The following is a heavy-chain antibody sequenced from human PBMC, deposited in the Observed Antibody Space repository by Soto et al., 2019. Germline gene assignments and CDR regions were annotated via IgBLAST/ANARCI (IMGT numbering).Heavy chain of an antibody. D-gene: IGHD6-19*01. Sequence: GESLKISCKGSGYSFTSYWIGWVRQMPGIGLEWMGITYPGDSDTRYSPSFQGQVTISADKSISTAYLQWSSLKASDTAIYYCGRLLYSSGWPLDYWGQGTLVTVSS. V-gene: IGHV5-51*01. J-gene: IGHJ4*02. CDR1: GYSFTSYW. CDR2: TYPGDSDT. CDR3: GRLLYSSGWPLDY.